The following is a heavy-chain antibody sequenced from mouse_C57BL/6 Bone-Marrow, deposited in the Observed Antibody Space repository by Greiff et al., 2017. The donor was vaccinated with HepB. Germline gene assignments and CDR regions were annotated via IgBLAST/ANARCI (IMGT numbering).Heavy chain of an antibody. V-gene: IGHV1-76*01. CDR2: IYPGSGNT. J-gene: IGHJ4*01. D-gene: IGHD2-10*02. Sequence: QVQLKESGAELVRPGASVKLSCKASGYTFTDYYINWVKQRPGQGLEWIARIYPGSGNTYYNEKLKGKATLTAEKSSSTAYMLLSSLTSDDSAVYFCARTPYGNPSYYYAMDYWGQGTSVTVSS. CDR3: ARTPYGNPSYYYAMDY. CDR1: GYTFTDYY.